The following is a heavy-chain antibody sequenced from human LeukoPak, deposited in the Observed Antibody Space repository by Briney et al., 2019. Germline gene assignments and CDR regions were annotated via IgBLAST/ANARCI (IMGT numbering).Heavy chain of an antibody. V-gene: IGHV3-30*04. J-gene: IGHJ5*02. CDR2: ISYYGRNK. CDR3: AARQGTKLNNWFDP. Sequence: GRPLRLSCAASGFTFSSYAMHWVRQAPGKGLELVAVISYYGRNKYYADSVKGRFTISRDNSKNTLYLQMNSLGAEDTAVYYCAARQGTKLNNWFDPWGQGTLVTVSS. CDR1: GFTFSSYA. D-gene: IGHD2-8*01.